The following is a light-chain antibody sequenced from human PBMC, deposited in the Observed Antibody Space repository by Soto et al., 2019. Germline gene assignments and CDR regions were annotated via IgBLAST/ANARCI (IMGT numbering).Light chain of an antibody. CDR2: DAS. Sequence: EIVLTQSPATLSLSPGERATLSCRASQSVSSYLAWYQQKPGQAPRILIYDASNRASGIPSRFRGSGSGTDFTLTISSLEPEDFAVYYCQHHSNWPPYTFGHGTKLDMK. J-gene: IGKJ2*01. V-gene: IGKV3-11*01. CDR3: QHHSNWPPYT. CDR1: QSVSSY.